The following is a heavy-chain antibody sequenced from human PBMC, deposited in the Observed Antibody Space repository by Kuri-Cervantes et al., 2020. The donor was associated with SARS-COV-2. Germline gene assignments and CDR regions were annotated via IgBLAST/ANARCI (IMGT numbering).Heavy chain of an antibody. V-gene: IGHV3-23*01. CDR2: ISGSGGST. J-gene: IGHJ4*02. Sequence: GGSLRLSCAASGFTFSSYAMRWVRQAPGKGLEWVSAISGSGGSTYYADSVKGRFTISRDNSKNTPYLQMNSLRAEDTAVYYCAKGGYCSSTSCYLLDYWGQGTLVTVSS. D-gene: IGHD2-2*01. CDR3: AKGGYCSSTSCYLLDY. CDR1: GFTFSSYA.